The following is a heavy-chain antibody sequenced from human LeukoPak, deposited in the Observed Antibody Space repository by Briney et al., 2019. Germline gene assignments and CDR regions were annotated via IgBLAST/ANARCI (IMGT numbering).Heavy chain of an antibody. V-gene: IGHV3-21*01. CDR3: ATFNSGYFDY. CDR1: GFTFSNYN. Sequence: GGSLRLSCAASGFTFSNYNMKWVRQAPGKGLEWVSSISSSSSYIYYADSVKGRFTISRDNAKNSLYLQMNSLRAEDTAVYYCATFNSGYFDYWGQGTLVTASS. J-gene: IGHJ4*02. CDR2: ISSSSSYI. D-gene: IGHD3-10*01.